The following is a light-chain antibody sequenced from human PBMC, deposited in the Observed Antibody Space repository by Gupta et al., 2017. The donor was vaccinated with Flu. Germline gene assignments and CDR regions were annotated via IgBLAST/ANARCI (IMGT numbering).Light chain of an antibody. CDR2: DAS. V-gene: IGKV3-11*01. CDR3: HQQCCWPRLT. Sequence: LSLSPGDRATLACTASHSAFAYLDWYQHKPGQTPRLLIYDASTKAPGVPARFSGSGYATEFTLSISSLEPEDFAVYYCHQQCCWPRLTFGGGTRLEI. J-gene: IGKJ4*01. CDR1: HSAFAY.